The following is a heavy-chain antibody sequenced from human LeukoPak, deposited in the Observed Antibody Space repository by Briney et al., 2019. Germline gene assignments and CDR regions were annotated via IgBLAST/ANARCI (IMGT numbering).Heavy chain of an antibody. V-gene: IGHV3-74*01. CDR2: ISSDGSST. CDR1: GFTFSSYW. CDR3: ASGRYPQDCFAVSFQC. Sequence: GGSLRLSCAASGFTFSSYWINWVRQAPGRGLEWVSPISSDGSSTCYADSVKGRFTISRDNAKNTLYLQMNSLRAEDTAVYYCASGRYPQDCFAVSFQCWGQGTLGTVSS. J-gene: IGHJ1*01. D-gene: IGHD3-16*02.